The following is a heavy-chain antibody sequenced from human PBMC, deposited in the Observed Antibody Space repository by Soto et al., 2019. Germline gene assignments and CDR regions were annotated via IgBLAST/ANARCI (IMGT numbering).Heavy chain of an antibody. Sequence: HPGGSLRLSCAASVSIFKGHGMHWVRQAPGKGLEWVAIIRYDGSDEHYGDSVKGRFTISRDNSKNMLYLQMNSLRAEDTAVYYCARDGVGATTFFGFLDYWGQGTLVTVSS. V-gene: IGHV3-33*08. D-gene: IGHD1-26*01. CDR2: IRYDGSDE. CDR3: ARDGVGATTFFGFLDY. CDR1: VSIFKGHG. J-gene: IGHJ4*02.